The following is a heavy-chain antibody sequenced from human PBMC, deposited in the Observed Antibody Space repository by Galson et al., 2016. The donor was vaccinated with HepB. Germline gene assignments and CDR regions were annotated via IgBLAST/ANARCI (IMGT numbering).Heavy chain of an antibody. CDR3: ARGYASGNFYQ. CDR1: GFTFSSHG. Sequence: SLRLSCAASGFTFSSHGMNRIRQAPGKGLEWVSQIKSSSSNVYYADPVKGRFTISRDNAKNSVYLQMNSLRDEDTAVYYCARGYASGNFYQWGQGTLVTVSS. CDR2: IKSSSSNV. J-gene: IGHJ4*02. V-gene: IGHV3-48*02. D-gene: IGHD3-10*01.